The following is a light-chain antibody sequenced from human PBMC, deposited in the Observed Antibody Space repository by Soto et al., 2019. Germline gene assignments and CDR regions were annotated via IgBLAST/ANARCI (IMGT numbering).Light chain of an antibody. Sequence: AIRLTQSPSSVSASTGDRVTMTYRARQGISSYLAWYQQRPGKAPKLLIYAASTLQSGVPSRFSGSGSGTDSTLTISCLQSEDFATYYCQQYYSYPWTFGQGTKVDIK. CDR3: QQYYSYPWT. CDR1: QGISSY. V-gene: IGKV1-8*01. J-gene: IGKJ1*01. CDR2: AAS.